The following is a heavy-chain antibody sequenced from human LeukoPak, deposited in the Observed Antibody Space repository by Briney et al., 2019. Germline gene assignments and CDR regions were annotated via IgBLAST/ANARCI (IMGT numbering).Heavy chain of an antibody. CDR1: GGSFSGYY. J-gene: IGHJ3*02. CDR2: INHSGGT. D-gene: IGHD3-22*01. V-gene: IGHV4-34*01. CDR3: ARDYYDSSGYYVDI. Sequence: SETLSLTCAVYGGSFSGYYWSWIRQPPGKGLEWIGEINHSGGTNYNPSLKSRVTISVDTSKNQFSLKLSSVTAADTAVYYCARDYYDSSGYYVDIWGQGTMVTVSS.